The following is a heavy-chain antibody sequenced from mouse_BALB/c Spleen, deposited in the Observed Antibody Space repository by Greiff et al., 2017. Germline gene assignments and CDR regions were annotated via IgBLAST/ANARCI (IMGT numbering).Heavy chain of an antibody. Sequence: EVQLVESGGGLVQPGGSRKLSCAASGFTFSSFGMHWVRQAPEKGLEWVAYISSGSSTIYYADTVKGRFTISRDNPKNTLFLQMTSLRSEDTAMYYCARDGYPYYYAMDYWGQGTSVTVSS. CDR2: ISSGSSTI. J-gene: IGHJ4*01. V-gene: IGHV5-17*02. CDR3: ARDGYPYYYAMDY. D-gene: IGHD2-3*01. CDR1: GFTFSSFG.